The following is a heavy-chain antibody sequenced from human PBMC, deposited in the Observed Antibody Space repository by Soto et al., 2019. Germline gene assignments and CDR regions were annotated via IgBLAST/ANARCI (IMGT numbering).Heavy chain of an antibody. CDR2: FDPEDGET. CDR3: ATSIAVAGYNWFDP. J-gene: IGHJ5*02. Sequence: GASVKVSCKVSGYTLTELSMHWVRQAPGKGLEWMGGFDPEDGETIYAQKFQGRVTMTEDTSTDTAYMELSSLRSEDTAVYYCATSIAVAGYNWFDPWGQGTLVTVSS. CDR1: GYTLTELS. V-gene: IGHV1-24*01. D-gene: IGHD6-19*01.